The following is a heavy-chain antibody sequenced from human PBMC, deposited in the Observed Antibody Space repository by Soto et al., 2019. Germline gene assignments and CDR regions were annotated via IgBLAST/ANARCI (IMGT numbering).Heavy chain of an antibody. V-gene: IGHV3-48*02. CDR3: ARDDILTGYLYYFDY. Sequence: PGGSLRLSCAASGFTFSSYSMNWVRQAPGKGLEWVSYISSSSSTIYYADSVKGRFTISRDNAENSLYLQMNSLRDEDTAVYYCARDDILTGYLYYFDYWGQGTLVTVSS. J-gene: IGHJ4*02. CDR1: GFTFSSYS. CDR2: ISSSSSTI. D-gene: IGHD3-9*01.